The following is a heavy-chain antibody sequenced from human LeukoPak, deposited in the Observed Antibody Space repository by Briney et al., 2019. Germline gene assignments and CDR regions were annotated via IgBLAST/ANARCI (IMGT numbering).Heavy chain of an antibody. CDR3: ARGDESLVYGMDV. J-gene: IGHJ6*02. V-gene: IGHV4-34*01. CDR2: INHSGST. Sequence: SETLSLTCAVYGGSFSGYYWSWIRQPPGKGLEWIGEINHSGSTNYNPSLKSRVSISLDTSKNQFSLRLKSVTAADTAVYYCARGDESLVYGMDVWGQGTTVTVSS. CDR1: GGSFSGYY.